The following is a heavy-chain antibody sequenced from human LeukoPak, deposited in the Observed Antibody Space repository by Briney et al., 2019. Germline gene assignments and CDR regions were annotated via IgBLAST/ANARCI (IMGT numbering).Heavy chain of an antibody. CDR2: ISCSGVGT. CDR3: AKNGRDDHDKYFFDF. J-gene: IGHJ4*02. D-gene: IGHD3-9*01. CDR1: GFTFANCA. Sequence: GGSLRLSCAASGFTFANCAMSWVRQAPGMGLEWVSAISCSGVGTNYADSVKGRFTISRDNSKNTLYLQMNSLRGEDTAGYYCAKNGRDDHDKYFFDFWGQGTLVSVSS. V-gene: IGHV3-23*01.